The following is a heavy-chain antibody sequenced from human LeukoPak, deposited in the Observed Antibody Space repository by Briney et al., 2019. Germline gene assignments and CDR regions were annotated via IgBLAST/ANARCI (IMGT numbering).Heavy chain of an antibody. CDR2: IYYSGST. CDR3: ARQYSSSSSTFDY. J-gene: IGHJ4*02. D-gene: IGHD6-6*01. V-gene: IGHV4-39*07. CDR1: GGSISSSSYY. Sequence: KPSETLSLTCTVSGGSISSSSYYWGWIRQPPGKGLEWIGSIYYSGSTYYNPSLKSRVTISVDTSKNQFSLKLSSVTAADTAVYYCARQYSSSSSTFDYWGQGTLVTVSS.